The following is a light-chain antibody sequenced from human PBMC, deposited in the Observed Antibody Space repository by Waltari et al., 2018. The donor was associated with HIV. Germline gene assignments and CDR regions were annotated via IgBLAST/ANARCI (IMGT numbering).Light chain of an antibody. Sequence: DIVMSQSPDSLAVSLGERATINCKSSQSVLFSSNNKNYLAWYQQKPGEPPKLLIYWASTREFGVPDRFSGSGSGTDFTLTISSLQAEDVAVYYCQQNSGPPYTFGQGTKLEIK. CDR3: QQNSGPPYT. V-gene: IGKV4-1*01. CDR1: QSVLFSSNNKNY. J-gene: IGKJ2*01. CDR2: WAS.